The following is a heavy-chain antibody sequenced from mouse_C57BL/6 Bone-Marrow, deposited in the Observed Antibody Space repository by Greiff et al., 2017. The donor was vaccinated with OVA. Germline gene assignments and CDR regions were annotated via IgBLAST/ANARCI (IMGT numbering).Heavy chain of an antibody. Sequence: EVQLVESGGGLVKPGGSLKLSCAASGFTFSSYAMSWVRQTPEKRLEWVATISAGGSYTYYPDNVKGRFTISRDNAKNNQYLQMSHLKSEDKARDNWASAGDYGSSSFAYWGQGTLVTVSA. D-gene: IGHD1-1*01. CDR1: GFTFSSYA. CDR2: ISAGGSYT. V-gene: IGHV5-4*01. CDR3: ASAGDYGSSSFAY. J-gene: IGHJ3*01.